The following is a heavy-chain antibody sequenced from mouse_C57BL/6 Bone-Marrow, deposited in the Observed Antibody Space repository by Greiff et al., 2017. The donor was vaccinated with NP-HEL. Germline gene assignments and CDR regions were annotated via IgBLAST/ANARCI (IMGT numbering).Heavy chain of an antibody. CDR3: TTLQLRLLYFDY. CDR1: GFNIKDDY. Sequence: VQLQQSGAELVRPGASVKLSCTASGFNIKDDYMHWVKQRPEQGLEWIGWIDPENGDTEYASKFQGKATITADTSSNTAYLQLSSLTSVDTAVYYCTTLQLRLLYFDYWGQGTTLTVSS. D-gene: IGHD3-2*02. J-gene: IGHJ2*01. V-gene: IGHV14-4*01. CDR2: IDPENGDT.